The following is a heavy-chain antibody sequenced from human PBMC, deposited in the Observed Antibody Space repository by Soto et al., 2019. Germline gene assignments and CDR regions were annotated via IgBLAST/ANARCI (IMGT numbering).Heavy chain of an antibody. CDR1: GGTFSSYA. Sequence: ASVRVSCKAPGGTFSSYAISWVRQAPGQGLEWMGGIIPILGTANYAQKFQDRVTITADKSTSTAYMELSSLRSEDTAVYYCARGITIFGVVITILYYGMDVWGQGTTVTVSS. D-gene: IGHD3-3*01. CDR3: ARGITIFGVVITILYYGMDV. CDR2: IIPILGTA. J-gene: IGHJ6*02. V-gene: IGHV1-69*06.